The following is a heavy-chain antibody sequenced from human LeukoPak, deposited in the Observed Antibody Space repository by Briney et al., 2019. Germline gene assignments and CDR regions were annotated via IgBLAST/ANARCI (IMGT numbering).Heavy chain of an antibody. CDR1: GGSISSGDYY. CDR2: IYYSGST. Sequence: PSETLSLTCTVSGGSISSGDYYWSWIRQPPGKGLEWIGYIYYSGSTCYNPSLKSRVTISVDTSKNQFSLKLSSVTAADTAVYYCARDPSRGYDFWSGYYPGWYFDLWGRGTLVTVSS. V-gene: IGHV4-30-4*01. J-gene: IGHJ2*01. D-gene: IGHD3-3*01. CDR3: ARDPSRGYDFWSGYYPGWYFDL.